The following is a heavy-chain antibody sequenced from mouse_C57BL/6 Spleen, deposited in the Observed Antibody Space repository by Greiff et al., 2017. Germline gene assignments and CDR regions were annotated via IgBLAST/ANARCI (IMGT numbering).Heavy chain of an antibody. J-gene: IGHJ4*01. CDR2: ISSGGSYT. V-gene: IGHV5-6*01. CDR3: ARREGYYAMDY. Sequence: EVQLVESGGDLLKPGGSLKLSCAASGFTFSSYGMSWVRQTPDKRLEWVATISSGGSYTYYPDSVKGRFTISRDNAKNTLYLQMSSLKSEDTAMYYCARREGYYAMDYWGQGTSVTVSS. CDR1: GFTFSSYG.